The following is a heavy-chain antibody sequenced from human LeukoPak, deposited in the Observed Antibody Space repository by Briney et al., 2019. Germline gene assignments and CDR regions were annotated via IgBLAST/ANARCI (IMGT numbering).Heavy chain of an antibody. D-gene: IGHD3-10*01. V-gene: IGHV4-34*01. CDR2: INHSGST. Sequence: ETLSLTCAVYGGSFSGYYWSWIRQPPGEGLEWIGEINHSGSTNYSPSLKSRVTISVDTSKNQFSLKLSSVTAADTAVYYCARVGYYGSGTSDYWGQGTLVTVSS. CDR1: GGSFSGYY. J-gene: IGHJ4*02. CDR3: ARVGYYGSGTSDY.